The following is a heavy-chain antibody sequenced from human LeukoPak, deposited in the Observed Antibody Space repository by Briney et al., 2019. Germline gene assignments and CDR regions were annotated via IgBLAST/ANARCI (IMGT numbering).Heavy chain of an antibody. CDR1: GYSFTSYW. J-gene: IGHJ6*03. V-gene: IGHV5-51*01. D-gene: IGHD3-3*01. Sequence: GESLKISCKGSGYSFTSYWIGWVRQMPGKGLEWMGIIYPGDSDTRYSPSFQGQVTISADKSISTAYLQWSSLKASDTAMYYCATKDFWSGSPGDYYMDVWGKGTTVTVSS. CDR2: IYPGDSDT. CDR3: ATKDFWSGSPGDYYMDV.